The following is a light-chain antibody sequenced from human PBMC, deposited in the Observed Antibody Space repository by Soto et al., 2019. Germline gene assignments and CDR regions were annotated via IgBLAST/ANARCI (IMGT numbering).Light chain of an antibody. J-gene: IGLJ2*01. V-gene: IGLV2-8*01. Sequence: QSALTQPPSASGSPGQSVTISCTGTSSDVGGYDYVSWYQQHPGTAPRLIIYEVTKRPSGVPDRFSGSRSGYTASLTVSGLQSEDEADYYCCSYGGSSNVVFGGGTKVTVL. CDR2: EVT. CDR1: SSDVGGYDY. CDR3: CSYGGSSNVV.